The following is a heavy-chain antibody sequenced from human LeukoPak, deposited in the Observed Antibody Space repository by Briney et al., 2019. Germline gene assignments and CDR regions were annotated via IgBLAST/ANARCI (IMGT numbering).Heavy chain of an antibody. CDR3: ARDAYSTMRRYYYYYYMDV. CDR2: IKQDGSEK. CDR1: GFTFSSYW. V-gene: IGHV3-7*01. Sequence: PGGSLRLSCAASGFTFSSYWMSWVRQAPGKGLEWVANIKQDGSEKYYVDSVKGRFTISRDNAKNSLYLQMNSLRAKDTAVYYCARDAYSTMRRYYYYYYMDVWGKGTTVTVSS. D-gene: IGHD4-11*01. J-gene: IGHJ6*03.